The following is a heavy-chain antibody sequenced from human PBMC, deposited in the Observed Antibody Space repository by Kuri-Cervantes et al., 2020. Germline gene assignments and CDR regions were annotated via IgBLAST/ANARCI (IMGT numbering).Heavy chain of an antibody. J-gene: IGHJ5*02. D-gene: IGHD3-22*01. CDR3: AKDWAGEDYYDSSGYSWRGFDP. CDR1: GFTFSSYA. Sequence: GGSLRLSCAASGFTFSSYAMHWVRQAPGKGLEWVAVISYDGSNKYYADSVKGRFTISRDNSKNTLYLQMNSLRAEDTAVYYCAKDWAGEDYYDSSGYSWRGFDPWGQGTLVTVSS. CDR2: ISYDGSNK. V-gene: IGHV3-30-3*01.